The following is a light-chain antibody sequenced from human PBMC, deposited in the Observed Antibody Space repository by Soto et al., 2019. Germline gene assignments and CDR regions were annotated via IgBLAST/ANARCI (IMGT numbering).Light chain of an antibody. CDR1: QTVSRY. CDR2: YAS. J-gene: IGKJ4*01. Sequence: VLTQSPATLSLSPGERATLFCRASQTVSRYLAWYQQKPGQAPRLLIYYASNRATGIPARFSGSESGTDYSLTISSLETEDFAVYYCQQRSTWPFLTFGGGTKVEI. V-gene: IGKV3-11*01. CDR3: QQRSTWPFLT.